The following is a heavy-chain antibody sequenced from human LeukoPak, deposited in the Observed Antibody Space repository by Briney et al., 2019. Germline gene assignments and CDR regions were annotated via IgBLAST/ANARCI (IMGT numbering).Heavy chain of an antibody. CDR3: VRLFVQEPSGWFDP. Sequence: ASVKVSCKTSGYTFSSYEINWVRQPPGQGLEWMGWMNPNSGNTAYAQKFQGRVTMTRDVSIRTAYMELSSLRSEDTAVYYCVRLFVQEPSGWFDPWGQGTQVTVS. J-gene: IGHJ5*02. D-gene: IGHD3-10*01. V-gene: IGHV1-8*01. CDR2: MNPNSGNT. CDR1: GYTFSSYE.